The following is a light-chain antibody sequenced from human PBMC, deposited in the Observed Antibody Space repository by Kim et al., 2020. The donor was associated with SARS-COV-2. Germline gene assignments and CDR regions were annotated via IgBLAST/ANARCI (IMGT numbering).Light chain of an antibody. J-gene: IGLJ3*02. CDR2: STN. V-gene: IGLV8-61*01. CDR1: SGSVSTSLY. Sequence: QTVVTQEPSFSVSPGGTVTRTCGLKSGSVSTSLYPSWYQQTPGQAPRTLIYSTNTRSSWVPARFSGSIRGNKAALTITGAQADDEADYYCVLYMGSGIWVFGGGTQLTVL. CDR3: VLYMGSGIWV.